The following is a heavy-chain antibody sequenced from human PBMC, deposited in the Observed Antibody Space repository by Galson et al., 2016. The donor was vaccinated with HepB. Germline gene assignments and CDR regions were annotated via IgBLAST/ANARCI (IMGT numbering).Heavy chain of an antibody. V-gene: IGHV3-23*01. J-gene: IGHJ4*02. CDR3: AGVPSGKRLDY. CDR2: FGDGGDI. CDR1: GFIFSSYA. D-gene: IGHD2-2*01. Sequence: SLRLSCAASGFIFSSYAMTWVRQAPGKGPEWVSTFGDGGDIYYADSVKGRFTISRDNSRNTLYLQMYSLRADDTAVYYCAGVPSGKRLDYWGQGTLVTVSP.